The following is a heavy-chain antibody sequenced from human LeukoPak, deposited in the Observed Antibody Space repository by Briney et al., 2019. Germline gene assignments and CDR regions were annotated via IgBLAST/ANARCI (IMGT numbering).Heavy chain of an antibody. V-gene: IGHV3-30*03. CDR3: ATGIGYYFDY. CDR2: ISYDGSNK. CDR1: GFTFSSYG. Sequence: GGSPRLSCAASGFTFSSYGMHWVRQAPGKGLEWVAVISYDGSNKYYADSVKGRFTISRDNSKNTLYLQMNSLRAEDTAVYYCATGIGYYFDYWGQGTLVTVSS. D-gene: IGHD3-10*01. J-gene: IGHJ4*02.